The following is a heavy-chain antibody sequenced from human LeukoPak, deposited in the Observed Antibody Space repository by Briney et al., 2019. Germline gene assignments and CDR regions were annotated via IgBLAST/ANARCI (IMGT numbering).Heavy chain of an antibody. CDR3: AKEASSGPLDY. V-gene: IGHV3-23*01. D-gene: IGHD2-15*01. J-gene: IGHJ4*02. CDR2: ISVSGGGT. CDR1: GFTFSTYA. Sequence: QAGGSLRLSCAASGFTFSTYAMSWVRQAPGKGLEWVSGISVSGGGTYYADSVKGRFTISRDNSRNTLYLQMSSLRVEDTAMYYCAKEASSGPLDYWGQGTLVTVSS.